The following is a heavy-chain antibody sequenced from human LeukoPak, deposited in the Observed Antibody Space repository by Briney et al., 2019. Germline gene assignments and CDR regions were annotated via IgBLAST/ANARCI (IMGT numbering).Heavy chain of an antibody. Sequence: ASVTVSCKASGYTFTGYYMHWVRQAPGQGLEWMGWINPNSGSTNYAHKFQGRVTMTRDTTISTAYMELSRLRSDDTAVYYCARDSESGWLQSLNWFDPWGQGTLVTVSS. CDR3: ARDSESGWLQSLNWFDP. V-gene: IGHV1-2*02. D-gene: IGHD5-24*01. CDR2: INPNSGST. J-gene: IGHJ5*02. CDR1: GYTFTGYY.